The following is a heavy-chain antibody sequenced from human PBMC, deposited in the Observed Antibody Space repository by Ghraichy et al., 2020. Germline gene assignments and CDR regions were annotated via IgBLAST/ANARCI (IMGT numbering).Heavy chain of an antibody. D-gene: IGHD2-8*01. Sequence: SETLSLTCAVSGYSISSGYYWGWFRQPPGKGLEWVGSVHRSGSTYGNPSLKSRLTMSVDTSKNQFSLKLSSVTAADTAMYYCARGTNSVCYATEYWGQGTRVTVSS. J-gene: IGHJ4*02. CDR1: GYSISSGYY. V-gene: IGHV4-38-2*01. CDR2: VHRSGST. CDR3: ARGTNSVCYATEY.